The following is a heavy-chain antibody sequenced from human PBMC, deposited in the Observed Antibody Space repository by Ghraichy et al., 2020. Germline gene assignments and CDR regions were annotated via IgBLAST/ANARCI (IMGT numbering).Heavy chain of an antibody. CDR3: VSDDETDLPADLDY. J-gene: IGHJ4*02. CDR2: INPNSGGA. CDR1: GYTFTDNY. Sequence: ASVKVSCKASGYTFTDNYMHWVRQAPGQGLEWMGRINPNSGGANYAQKFQGRVTMTADVSTRTAFLELNSLRSEDTAVYYCVSDDETDLPADLDYWGQGTLVTVSS. V-gene: IGHV1-2*06.